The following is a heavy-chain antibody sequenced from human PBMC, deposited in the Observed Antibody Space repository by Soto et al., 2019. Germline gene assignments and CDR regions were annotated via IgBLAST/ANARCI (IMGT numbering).Heavy chain of an antibody. D-gene: IGHD2-2*01. Sequence: QVQLQESGPGLVKPSETLSLTCTVSGDSVSSGSYYWTWIRQPPGKGLEWIGYVYFSGGASYNPSLKTRVTITVHTSKNQFSLKLTSMTAADTAVYYCARNRLSNSWVDYWGQGTLVTVSS. CDR1: GDSVSSGSYY. J-gene: IGHJ4*02. CDR2: VYFSGGA. CDR3: ARNRLSNSWVDY. V-gene: IGHV4-61*01.